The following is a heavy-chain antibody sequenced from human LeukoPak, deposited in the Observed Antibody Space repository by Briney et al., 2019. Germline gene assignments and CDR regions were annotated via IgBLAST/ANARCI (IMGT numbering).Heavy chain of an antibody. V-gene: IGHV3-30*02. CDR3: AKPSLVYDTSGNFYFDL. CDR1: GFTFSSYG. D-gene: IGHD3-22*01. CDR2: IRYDGVKE. Sequence: GGSLRLSCAASGFTFSSYGMHWVRQAPGKGLEWVAYIRYDGVKEYYADSVKGRFTISRDNSKHTLYLEMNSLRAEDTAVYYCAKPSLVYDTSGNFYFDLWGQGTLLTVSS. J-gene: IGHJ4*02.